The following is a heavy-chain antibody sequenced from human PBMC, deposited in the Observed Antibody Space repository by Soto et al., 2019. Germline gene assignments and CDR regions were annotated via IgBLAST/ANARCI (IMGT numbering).Heavy chain of an antibody. Sequence: QVQLVQSGVEVKKPGASVKVSCKASGYTFISHGISWVRQAPGQGLAWMGWISGKNGNTNYAQELQGRVTLTTDTSTSTAYMELRSLRSDDTAVYYCARVSSSIVVVPDYGMDVWGQGTTVTVSS. J-gene: IGHJ6*02. CDR3: ARVSSSIVVVPDYGMDV. CDR2: ISGKNGNT. D-gene: IGHD2-15*01. CDR1: GYTFISHG. V-gene: IGHV1-18*04.